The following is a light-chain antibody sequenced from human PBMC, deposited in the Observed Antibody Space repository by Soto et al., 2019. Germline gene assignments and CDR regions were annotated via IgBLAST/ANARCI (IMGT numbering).Light chain of an antibody. V-gene: IGLV1-47*02. Sequence: QSVLTQSPSASGTPGQRVTISCYGSSSNIGSYPVYWYQQLPGTAPKLLINSDDQRPSGVPDRFSASKSGTSASLAISGLRSEDGADYYCAAWDASLSGHVFGAGTKLTVL. CDR3: AAWDASLSGHV. CDR1: SSNIGSYP. CDR2: SDD. J-gene: IGLJ1*01.